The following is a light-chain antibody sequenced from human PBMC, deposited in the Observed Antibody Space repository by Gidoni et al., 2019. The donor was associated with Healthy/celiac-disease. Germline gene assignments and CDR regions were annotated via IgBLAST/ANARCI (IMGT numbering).Light chain of an antibody. V-gene: IGKV3-11*01. J-gene: IGKJ2*04. Sequence: DILLTQSPATLSLSPGDIATLSCRASQSVSSSLAWYQQKPGQAPRLLIYDASNRATGIPARFSGSGSGTDFTLTISSLGPEDFAVYYCQQRSNWARVCSFGQGTKLEIK. CDR3: QQRSNWARVCS. CDR1: QSVSSS. CDR2: DAS.